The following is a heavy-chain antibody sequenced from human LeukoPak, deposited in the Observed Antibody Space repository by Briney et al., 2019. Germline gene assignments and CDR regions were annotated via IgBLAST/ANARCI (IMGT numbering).Heavy chain of an antibody. Sequence: PGGSLRLSCAASGFTFSNYAMHWVRQAPGKGLEWVAFIRYDGSNKYYADSVKGRFTISRDNSKNTLYLQMNSLRAEDTAVYYCAKDRSITIFGVVYNWFDPWGQGTLVTVSS. CDR1: GFTFSNYA. D-gene: IGHD3-3*01. CDR3: AKDRSITIFGVVYNWFDP. CDR2: IRYDGSNK. J-gene: IGHJ5*02. V-gene: IGHV3-30*02.